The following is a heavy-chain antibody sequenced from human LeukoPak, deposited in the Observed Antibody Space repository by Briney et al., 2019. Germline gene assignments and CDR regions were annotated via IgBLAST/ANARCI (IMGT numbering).Heavy chain of an antibody. CDR2: ISRSSSYI. V-gene: IGHV3-21*01. CDR1: GFTFSRYS. Sequence: PGGSLRLSCAASGFTFSRYSMNWVRHAPGKGLEWVSSISRSSSYIYYADSVKGRFTISRDNAKNSLYPQMNSLNAEDTAVYFCARASSGSKSTNAFDNWGQGTMVTVSS. D-gene: IGHD3-22*01. J-gene: IGHJ3*02. CDR3: ARASSGSKSTNAFDN.